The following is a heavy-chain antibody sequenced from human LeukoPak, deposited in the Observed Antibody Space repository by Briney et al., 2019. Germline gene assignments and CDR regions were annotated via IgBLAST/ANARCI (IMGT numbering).Heavy chain of an antibody. J-gene: IGHJ4*02. V-gene: IGHV3-30*18. CDR1: GLIFSSYA. CDR3: AKDWGYASGTFFVN. D-gene: IGHD6-19*01. Sequence: GGSLRLSCAASGLIFSSYAMHWVRQAPGKGLEWVAVISSEGRDKYYADSVMGRFTISRDNPENTLYLQMNSLRAEDTAVYYCAKDWGYASGTFFVNWGQGTLVTVSS. CDR2: ISSEGRDK.